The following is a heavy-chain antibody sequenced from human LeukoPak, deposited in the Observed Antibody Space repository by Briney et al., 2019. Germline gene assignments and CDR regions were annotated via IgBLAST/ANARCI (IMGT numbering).Heavy chain of an antibody. D-gene: IGHD3-16*01. CDR3: ASFRGITDY. J-gene: IGHJ4*02. CDR2: IKNGGSP. V-gene: IGHV4-39*01. Sequence: SETLSLTCTVSGGSISSSSSFWGWIRQPPGKGLEWIGHIKNGGSPNYNPPLKSRVTISLDTSKNQFSLTVSSVTAADTAGYYGASFRGITDYWGQGPLVTVSS. CDR1: GGSISSSSSF.